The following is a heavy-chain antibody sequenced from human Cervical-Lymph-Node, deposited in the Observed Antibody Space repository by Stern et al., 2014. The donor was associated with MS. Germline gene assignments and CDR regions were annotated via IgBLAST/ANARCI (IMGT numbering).Heavy chain of an antibody. CDR2: INSDGSST. V-gene: IGHV3-74*01. Sequence: EVQLVESGGGLVQPGGSLRLSCVASDFTFSNYWMHWVRQAPGKGLVWVSRINSDGSSTSYADSVKGRFTISRDNAKNTLYLQMNSLGAEDTAVYYCARENLGYGDYGVWGQGTLVTVSS. CDR1: DFTFSNYW. J-gene: IGHJ4*02. D-gene: IGHD4-17*01. CDR3: ARENLGYGDYGV.